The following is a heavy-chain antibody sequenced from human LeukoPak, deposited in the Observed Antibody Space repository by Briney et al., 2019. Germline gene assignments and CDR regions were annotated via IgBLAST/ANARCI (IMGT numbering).Heavy chain of an antibody. V-gene: IGHV3-49*04. CDR2: IRSKAYGGTT. Sequence: GGSLRLSCTASGFTFGDYAMSWVRQAPGKGLEWVGFIRSKAYGGTTEYAASVKGRFTISRDDSKSIAYLQMNSLKTEDTAVYYCTGELGYCGSTSCLPLGYWGQGTLVTVSS. CDR3: TGELGYCGSTSCLPLGY. J-gene: IGHJ4*02. CDR1: GFTFGDYA. D-gene: IGHD2-2*01.